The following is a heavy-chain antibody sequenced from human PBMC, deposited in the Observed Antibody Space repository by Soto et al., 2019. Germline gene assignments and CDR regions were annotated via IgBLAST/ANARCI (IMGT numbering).Heavy chain of an antibody. CDR1: GGSISNYH. V-gene: IGHV4-4*08. CDR2: INNSGST. CDR3: ASSGWWYFDY. J-gene: IGHJ4*02. Sequence: SETLSLTCNVSGGSISNYHWSWIRQPPGKGLEWIGYINNSGSTYYNPSLKSRVTISVDTSKNQFSLKLSSVTAADTAVYYCASSGWWYFDYWGQGTLVTVSS. D-gene: IGHD6-19*01.